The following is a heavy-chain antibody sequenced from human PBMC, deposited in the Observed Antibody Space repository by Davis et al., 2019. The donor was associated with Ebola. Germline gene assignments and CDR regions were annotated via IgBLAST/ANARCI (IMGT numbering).Heavy chain of an antibody. D-gene: IGHD6-19*01. Sequence: GESLKISCAASGFTFSSYWMHWVRQGPGKGLEWVSAISGSDGSTYSADSVKGRFTISRDNSKNTLYLQMKSLRAEDTAVYYCAKRGERQWLPLDYWGQGTLVTVSS. CDR2: ISGSDGST. CDR3: AKRGERQWLPLDY. CDR1: GFTFSSYW. V-gene: IGHV3-23*01. J-gene: IGHJ4*02.